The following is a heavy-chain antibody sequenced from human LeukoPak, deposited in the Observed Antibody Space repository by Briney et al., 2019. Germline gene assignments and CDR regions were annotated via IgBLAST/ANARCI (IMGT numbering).Heavy chain of an antibody. Sequence: GGSLRLSCTASGFTFGDYAMSWFRQAPGKGLEWVGFIRSKAYGGTTEYAASVKGRFTISRDDSKSIAYLQMNSLKTEDTAVYYCTRVRGDCGGDCYDYWGQGTLVTVYS. D-gene: IGHD2-21*01. J-gene: IGHJ4*02. CDR3: TRVRGDCGGDCYDY. CDR1: GFTFGDYA. CDR2: IRSKAYGGTT. V-gene: IGHV3-49*03.